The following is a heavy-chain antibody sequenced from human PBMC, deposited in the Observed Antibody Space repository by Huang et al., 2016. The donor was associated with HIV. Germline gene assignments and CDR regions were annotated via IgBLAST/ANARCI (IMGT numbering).Heavy chain of an antibody. CDR1: GFTFSSDG. CDR3: ATLEGYAFDI. V-gene: IGHV3-30*02. CDR2: IRYDGSNK. Sequence: QVQLVESGGGVVQPGGSLRLSCAASGFTFSSDGMHWVRQAPGKGLEWVAFIRYDGSNKYYADSVKGRFTISRDNSKNTLYLQMNSLRAEDTAVYYCATLEGYAFDIWGQGTMVTVSS. J-gene: IGHJ3*02.